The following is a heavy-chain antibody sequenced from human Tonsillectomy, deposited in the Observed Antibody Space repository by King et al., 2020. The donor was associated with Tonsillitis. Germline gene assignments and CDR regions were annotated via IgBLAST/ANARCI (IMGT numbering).Heavy chain of an antibody. CDR3: ARDWSHVGIAASLGYFDY. Sequence: QLVQSGAEVKKPGSSVKVSCKASGGTFSSYAISWVRQAPGQGLEWMGRIIPILGIANYAQKFQGRVTITADKSTSTAYMELSSLRSEDTAVYYCARDWSHVGIAASLGYFDYWGQGTLVTVSS. V-gene: IGHV1-69*04. D-gene: IGHD6-6*01. J-gene: IGHJ4*02. CDR1: GGTFSSYA. CDR2: IIPILGIA.